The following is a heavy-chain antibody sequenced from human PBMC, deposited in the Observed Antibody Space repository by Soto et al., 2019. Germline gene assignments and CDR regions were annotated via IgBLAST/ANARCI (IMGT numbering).Heavy chain of an antibody. CDR3: ARGPATAPDAY. Sequence: ASVKVSCKTSGYRFTSYDIHWGRQAPGQGLEWMGIINPSGGTTTYAQKFQGRVTMTRDTSTSTVYMELSSLRSEDTAVYYCARGPATAPDAYWGLGTLVTVSS. J-gene: IGHJ4*02. D-gene: IGHD2-21*02. CDR1: GYRFTSYD. V-gene: IGHV1-46*01. CDR2: INPSGGTT.